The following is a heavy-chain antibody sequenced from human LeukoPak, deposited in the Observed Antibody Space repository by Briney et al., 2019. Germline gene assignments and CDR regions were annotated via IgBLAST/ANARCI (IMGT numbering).Heavy chain of an antibody. CDR3: ARGGSGWPFDY. D-gene: IGHD6-19*01. J-gene: IGHJ4*02. Sequence: SETLSLTCTVSGGSISSGGYYWSWIRQPPGKGLESIGYIYHSGSTYYNPSLKSRVTISVDSSKNELSLSLNSVTAADTAVYYCARGGSGWPFDYWGQGTLVTVSS. CDR1: GGSISSGGYY. V-gene: IGHV4-30-2*01. CDR2: IYHSGST.